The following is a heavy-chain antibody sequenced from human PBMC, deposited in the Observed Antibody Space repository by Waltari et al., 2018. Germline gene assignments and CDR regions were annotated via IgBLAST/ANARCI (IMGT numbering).Heavy chain of an antibody. D-gene: IGHD6-13*01. Sequence: EVQLVESGGGLVKPGGSLRLSCAASGFTFSSYSMNWVRQAPGKGLEWVSSISSSSSYIYYADSVKGRFTISRDNAKNSLYLQMNSLRAEDTAVYYCARDPSAGQQLVPFDYWGQGTLVTVSS. CDR2: ISSSSSYI. CDR3: ARDPSAGQQLVPFDY. J-gene: IGHJ4*02. V-gene: IGHV3-21*01. CDR1: GFTFSSYS.